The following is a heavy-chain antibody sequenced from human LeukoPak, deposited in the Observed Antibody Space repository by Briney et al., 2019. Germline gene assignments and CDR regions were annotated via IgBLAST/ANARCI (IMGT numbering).Heavy chain of an antibody. CDR1: GGSISSYY. J-gene: IGHJ4*02. CDR2: VYYTGNT. CDR3: ARGGSGDAFDY. Sequence: SETLSLTCTVSGGSISSYYWHWIRQPPGKGLEWIGYVYYTGNTNYSPSLKSRGTISVDTSKNQFSLKLRSVTAADTAVYYCARGGSGDAFDYWGQGTLVIVSS. V-gene: IGHV4-59*01. D-gene: IGHD2-21*02.